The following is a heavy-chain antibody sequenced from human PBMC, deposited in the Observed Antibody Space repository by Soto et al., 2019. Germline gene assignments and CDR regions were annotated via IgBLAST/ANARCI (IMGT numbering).Heavy chain of an antibody. CDR2: ISSSSSYI. CDR3: ARGANVSYQYYNAIDV. J-gene: IGHJ6*02. CDR1: GFTFSSYS. D-gene: IGHD1-26*01. Sequence: EVQLVESGGGLVKPGGSLRLSCAASGFTFSSYSMNWVRQAPGKGLEWVSSISSSSSYIYYADSVKGRIIISRDNEKNSLYQQMNSLRAEDTADYYCARGANVSYQYYNAIDVWGQGTTVTVSS. V-gene: IGHV3-21*01.